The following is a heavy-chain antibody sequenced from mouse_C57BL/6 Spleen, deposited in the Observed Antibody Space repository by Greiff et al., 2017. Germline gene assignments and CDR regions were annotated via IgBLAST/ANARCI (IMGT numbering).Heavy chain of an antibody. V-gene: IGHV1-39*01. Sequence: VQLQQSGPELVKPGASVKISCTASGYSFTDYNMNWVKQSNGKSLEWIGVINPNYGTTSYNQKFKGKATLTVDQSSSTASMQLNSLTSEDSAVYYCARGIGYYGSSYDWYFDVWGTGTTVTVSS. CDR3: ARGIGYYGSSYDWYFDV. J-gene: IGHJ1*03. CDR1: GYSFTDYN. D-gene: IGHD1-1*01. CDR2: INPNYGTT.